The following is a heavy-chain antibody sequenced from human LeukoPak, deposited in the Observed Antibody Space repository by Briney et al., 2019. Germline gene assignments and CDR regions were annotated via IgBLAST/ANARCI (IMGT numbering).Heavy chain of an antibody. CDR3: AKVSPVAGTSFYYYGMDV. CDR2: ISGSGGST. J-gene: IGHJ6*02. Sequence: GGSLRLSCAASGFTFSSYAMSWVRQAPGKGLEWVSAISGSGGSTYYADSVKGRFTISRDNSKNTLYLQMNSLRAEDTAVYYCAKVSPVAGTSFYYYGMDVWGQGTTVTVSS. V-gene: IGHV3-23*01. CDR1: GFTFSSYA. D-gene: IGHD6-19*01.